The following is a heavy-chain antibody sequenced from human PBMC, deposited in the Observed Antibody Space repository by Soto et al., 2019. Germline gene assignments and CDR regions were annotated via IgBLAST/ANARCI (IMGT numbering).Heavy chain of an antibody. CDR3: ATESAYLQHAFDI. V-gene: IGHV1-24*01. D-gene: IGHD5-18*01. J-gene: IGHJ3*02. CDR2: FDPEDGET. Sequence: GASVKVSCKVSGYTLTELSMHWVRQAPGKGLEWMGGFDPEDGETIYAQKFQGRVTITEDTSTDTAFIELSSLRFEYTAVYYCATESAYLQHAFDIWGQGTMVTVSS. CDR1: GYTLTELS.